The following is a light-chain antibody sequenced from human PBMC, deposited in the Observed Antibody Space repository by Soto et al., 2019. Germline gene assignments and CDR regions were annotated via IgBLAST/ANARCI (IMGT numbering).Light chain of an antibody. V-gene: IGKV1-5*01. CDR3: QQCYLGWT. Sequence: DIQMTQSPSTLSASVGDRVTITCRASQSIGRFFAWYQHQPGKAPKLLIYDASSLESGVPSRFSVTGSGTQFTFSITSLQPEDFVTYYCQQCYLGWTFGKGSKV. CDR1: QSIGRF. J-gene: IGKJ1*01. CDR2: DAS.